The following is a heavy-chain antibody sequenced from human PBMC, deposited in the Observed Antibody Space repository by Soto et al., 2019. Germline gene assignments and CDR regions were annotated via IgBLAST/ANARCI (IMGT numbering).Heavy chain of an antibody. CDR1: GYTFTSYA. D-gene: IGHD1-20*01. J-gene: IGHJ5*02. Sequence: ASVKVSCKASGYTFTSYAMHWVRQAPGQRLEWMGWINAGNGNTKYSQKFQGRVTITRDTSASTAYMELSSLRSEDTAVYYCARSDSYNWNAPGDWFDPWGQGTLVTVSS. CDR3: ARSDSYNWNAPGDWFDP. V-gene: IGHV1-3*01. CDR2: INAGNGNT.